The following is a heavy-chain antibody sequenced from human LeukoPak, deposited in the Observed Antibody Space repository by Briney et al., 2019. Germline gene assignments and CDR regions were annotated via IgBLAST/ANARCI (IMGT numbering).Heavy chain of an antibody. CDR3: AGAYYYDTSGPNWFDP. CDR1: GGTFSSYT. D-gene: IGHD3-22*01. J-gene: IGHJ5*02. V-gene: IGHV1-69*05. CDR2: IIRIFGTP. Sequence: SVKVSCKASGGTFSSYTITWVRQAPGQGLEWMGGIIRIFGTPNYAQKFQGRVTITTDESTSTAYMELNSLRSEDTAVYYCAGAYYYDTSGPNWFDPWGQGTLVTVSS.